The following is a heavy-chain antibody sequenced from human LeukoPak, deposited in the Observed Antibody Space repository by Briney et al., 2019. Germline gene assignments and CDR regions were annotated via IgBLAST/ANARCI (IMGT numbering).Heavy chain of an antibody. CDR2: IYSGGST. V-gene: IGHV3-53*05. CDR3: AKDLFYSFDI. Sequence: PGGSLRLSCAASGFTVSSNYMSWVRQAPGKGLEWVSVIYSGGSTYYADSVKGRFTISRDNSKNTLYLQMNSLRADDTTLYRCAKDLFYSFDIWGQGTEVTVSS. J-gene: IGHJ3*02. CDR1: GFTVSSNY. D-gene: IGHD2/OR15-2a*01.